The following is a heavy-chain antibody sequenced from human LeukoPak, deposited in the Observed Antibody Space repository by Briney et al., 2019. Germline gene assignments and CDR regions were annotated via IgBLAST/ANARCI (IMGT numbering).Heavy chain of an antibody. Sequence: GSLRLSCAASGFTFSSYGMHWVRQAPGKGLEWVAFIRYDGSNKYYADSVKGRFTISRDNSKNTLYLQMNSLRAEDTAVYYCATSMVRGVGYYYYMDVWGKGTTVTVSS. V-gene: IGHV3-30*02. CDR1: GFTFSSYG. CDR2: IRYDGSNK. CDR3: ATSMVRGVGYYYYMDV. J-gene: IGHJ6*03. D-gene: IGHD3-10*01.